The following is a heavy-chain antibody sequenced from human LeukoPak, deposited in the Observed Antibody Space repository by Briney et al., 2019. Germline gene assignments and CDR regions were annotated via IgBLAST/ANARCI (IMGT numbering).Heavy chain of an antibody. Sequence: GGSLRLSCAASGFTFSSYAMSWVRQAPGKGLEWVSAISGSGGSTYYADSVKGRFTISRDNSRNTLYLQMNSLRAEDTAVYYCAKGDGYNSFYYFGYWGQGTLVTVSS. CDR3: AKGDGYNSFYYFGY. CDR1: GFTFSSYA. D-gene: IGHD5-24*01. CDR2: ISGSGGST. V-gene: IGHV3-23*01. J-gene: IGHJ4*02.